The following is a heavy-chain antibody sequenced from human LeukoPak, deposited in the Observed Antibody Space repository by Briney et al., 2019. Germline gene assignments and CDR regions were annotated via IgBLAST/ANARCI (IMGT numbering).Heavy chain of an antibody. J-gene: IGHJ3*02. V-gene: IGHV4-31*03. CDR2: IYYTGGT. Sequence: SETLSLTCTVSGDSITSGSHYWAWIRQHPGKGLEWIGYIYYTGGTHYNPSLKSRLTISVDTSENHFSLKLSSVTAADTAIYFCARAPGAFDIWGQGTMVTVSS. CDR3: ARAPGAFDI. CDR1: GDSITSGSHY.